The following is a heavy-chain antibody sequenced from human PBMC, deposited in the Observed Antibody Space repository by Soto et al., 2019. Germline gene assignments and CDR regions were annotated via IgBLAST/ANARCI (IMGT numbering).Heavy chain of an antibody. CDR2: IWYDGSNK. CDR1: GFTFSSYG. J-gene: IGHJ3*02. Sequence: GGSLRLSCAPSGFTFSSYGMHWARQAPGKGLEWVAVIWYDGSNKVYADSVKGRLTISRDNSKNTLYLQMNSLRAEDTAVYYCARDLSGDYGALDTWGQGTIVTVSS. CDR3: ARDLSGDYGALDT. V-gene: IGHV3-33*01. D-gene: IGHD4-17*01.